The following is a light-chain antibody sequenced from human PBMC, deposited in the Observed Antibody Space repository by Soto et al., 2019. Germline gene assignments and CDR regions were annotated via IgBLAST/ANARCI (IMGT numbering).Light chain of an antibody. CDR2: GNT. Sequence: QSVVTQPPSVSGTPGQRVTISCTGSSSNIGAGYDVHWYQHLPGTAPKLLIFGNTNRPSGVPDRLSGSKSGTSASLVITGLQAEDEADYYCQSYDSSLSGFVFGTGTKVTVL. CDR3: QSYDSSLSGFV. V-gene: IGLV1-40*01. CDR1: SSNIGAGYD. J-gene: IGLJ1*01.